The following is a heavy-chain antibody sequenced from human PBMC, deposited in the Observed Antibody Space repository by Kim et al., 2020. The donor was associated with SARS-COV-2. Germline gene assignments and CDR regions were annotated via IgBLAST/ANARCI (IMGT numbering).Heavy chain of an antibody. CDR1: GFTFSSYA. CDR3: VTFYGDYLRYFDY. J-gene: IGHJ4*02. D-gene: IGHD4-17*01. CDR2: ISGSGGST. Sequence: GGSLRLSCAASGFTFSSYAMSWVRQTPGKGLEWVSAISGSGGSTYYADSVKGRFTISRDNSKNTLYLQMNSLRAEDTAVYYCVTFYGDYLRYFDYWGQGTLVTVSS. V-gene: IGHV3-23*01.